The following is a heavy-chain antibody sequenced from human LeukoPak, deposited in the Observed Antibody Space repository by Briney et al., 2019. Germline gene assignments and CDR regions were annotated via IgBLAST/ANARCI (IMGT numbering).Heavy chain of an antibody. CDR1: GGSISNSY. V-gene: IGHV4-4*07. D-gene: IGHD5-18*01. Sequence: SETLSLTCTVSGGSISNSYWSWIRQPAGKGLELIGRIYTNGNTNYNPSLKSRVTMSIDTSKNQFSLNLSSVTAADTAVYYCARNRGYSYGYLYDFWGQGTLVSVSS. CDR2: IYTNGNT. J-gene: IGHJ4*02. CDR3: ARNRGYSYGYLYDF.